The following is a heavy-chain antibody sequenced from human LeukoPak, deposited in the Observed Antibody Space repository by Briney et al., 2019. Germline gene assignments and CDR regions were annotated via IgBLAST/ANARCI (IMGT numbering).Heavy chain of an antibody. J-gene: IGHJ4*02. CDR2: INPSGGST. CDR3: ARSIAVADDY. CDR1: GYTFTSYY. D-gene: IGHD6-19*01. Sequence: ASVKVSCKASGYTFTSYYMHWVRQAPGQGLEWMGIINPSGGSTSYAQKFQGRATMTRDTSTSTVYMELSSLRSEDTAVFYCARSIAVADDYWGQGTLVTVSS. V-gene: IGHV1-46*01.